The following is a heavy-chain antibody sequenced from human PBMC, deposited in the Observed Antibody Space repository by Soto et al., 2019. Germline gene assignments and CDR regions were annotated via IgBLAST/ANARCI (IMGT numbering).Heavy chain of an antibody. Sequence: QVQLQESGPGLVKPSQTLSLTCTVSGGSISSGGYYWSWIRQHPGKGLEWIGYIYYSGSTYYNPSLKSRVIISVYTSKNQFSLKLSSVTAADTAVYYCATYGSGTYKPTTFDYWGQGTLVTVSS. V-gene: IGHV4-31*03. D-gene: IGHD3-10*01. CDR1: GGSISSGGYY. CDR3: ATYGSGTYKPTTFDY. J-gene: IGHJ4*02. CDR2: IYYSGST.